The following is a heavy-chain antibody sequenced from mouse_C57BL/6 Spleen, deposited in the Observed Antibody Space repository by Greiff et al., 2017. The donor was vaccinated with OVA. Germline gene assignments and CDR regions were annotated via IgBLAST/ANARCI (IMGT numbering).Heavy chain of an antibody. CDR3: ARRGANWDDAMDY. J-gene: IGHJ4*01. D-gene: IGHD4-1*01. V-gene: IGHV1-22*01. Sequence: VQLQQSGPELVKPGASVKMSCKASGYTFTDYNMHWVKQSHGKSLEWIGYINPNNGGTSYNQKFKGKDTLTVNKSSSTAYMELRSLTSEDSAVYYCARRGANWDDAMDYWGQGTSVTVSS. CDR1: GYTFTDYN. CDR2: INPNNGGT.